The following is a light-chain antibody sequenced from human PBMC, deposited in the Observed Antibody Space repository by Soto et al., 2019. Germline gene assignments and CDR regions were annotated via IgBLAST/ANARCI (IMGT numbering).Light chain of an antibody. CDR2: DAS. Sequence: EIVLTQSPATLSLSPGERATLSCRASQSVSSFLGWYQQKPGQAPRLLIYDASNRATGIPPRFSGSGSGTDFTLTISSLEPEDFAVYYCQQRSSWTFGQGIKVEIK. J-gene: IGKJ1*01. CDR3: QQRSSWT. V-gene: IGKV3-11*01. CDR1: QSVSSF.